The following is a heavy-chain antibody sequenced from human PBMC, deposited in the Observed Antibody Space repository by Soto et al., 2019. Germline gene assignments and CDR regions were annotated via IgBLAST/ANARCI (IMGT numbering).Heavy chain of an antibody. D-gene: IGHD6-19*01. Sequence: EVQLVESGGGLVQPGGSLRLSCAASGFTFSSYSMNWVRQAPGKGLEWVSYISSSSITIYYADSVKGRFTISRDNAKNSLYLKMNSLRDEDTAVYYCARDQGIAVAGTKQYYYYGMDVWGQGTTVTVSS. CDR1: GFTFSSYS. CDR2: ISSSSITI. CDR3: ARDQGIAVAGTKQYYYYGMDV. J-gene: IGHJ6*02. V-gene: IGHV3-48*02.